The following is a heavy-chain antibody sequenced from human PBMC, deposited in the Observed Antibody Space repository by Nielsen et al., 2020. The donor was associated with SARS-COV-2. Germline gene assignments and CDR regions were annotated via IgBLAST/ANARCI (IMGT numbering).Heavy chain of an antibody. Sequence: GGSLRLSCAASGFTVSSNYMSWVRQAPGKGLEWVSVIYSGGSTYYADSVKGRFTISRDNSKNTLYLQMNSLRAEDTAVYYCAKDFYSTHDDWFDPWGQGTLVTVSS. D-gene: IGHD4-11*01. CDR2: IYSGGST. J-gene: IGHJ5*02. CDR3: AKDFYSTHDDWFDP. V-gene: IGHV3-53*05. CDR1: GFTVSSNY.